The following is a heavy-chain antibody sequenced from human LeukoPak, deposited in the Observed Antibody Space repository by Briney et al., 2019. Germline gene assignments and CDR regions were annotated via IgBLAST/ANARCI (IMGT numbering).Heavy chain of an antibody. V-gene: IGHV3-23*01. Sequence: GGSLRLSCAASGFTFSSYAMSWVRQAPGKGLEWVSAISGSDGSTYYADSVKGRFTISRDNSKNTLYLQINSLRAEDTAVYYCAKDVRYSSGWISSTYYYYGMDVWGQGTTVTVSS. CDR2: ISGSDGST. CDR3: AKDVRYSSGWISSTYYYYGMDV. CDR1: GFTFSSYA. J-gene: IGHJ6*02. D-gene: IGHD6-19*01.